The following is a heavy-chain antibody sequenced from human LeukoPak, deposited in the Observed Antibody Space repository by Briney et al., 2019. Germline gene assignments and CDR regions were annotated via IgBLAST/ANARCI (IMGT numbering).Heavy chain of an antibody. CDR1: GFTFSSYS. V-gene: IGHV3-21*01. D-gene: IGHD1-1*01. Sequence: PGRSLRLSCAASGFTFSSYSMNWVRQAPGKGLEWVSSISSSSSYIYYADSVKGRFTISRDNAKNSLYLQMNSLRAEDTAVYYCARVKDDWNPSINLYFDYWGQGTLVTVSS. CDR2: ISSSSSYI. J-gene: IGHJ4*02. CDR3: ARVKDDWNPSINLYFDY.